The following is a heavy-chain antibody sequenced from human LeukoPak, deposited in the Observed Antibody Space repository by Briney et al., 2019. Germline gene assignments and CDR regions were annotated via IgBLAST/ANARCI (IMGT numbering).Heavy chain of an antibody. CDR3: ARLDGIAVAGYFDY. J-gene: IGHJ4*02. V-gene: IGHV4-59*08. D-gene: IGHD6-19*01. Sequence: ASETLSLTCTVSGGSINGHYWSWIRQPPGKGLEWIGFIYYSGYTNYNPSLKSRVTISVDTSKNQFSLKLSSVTAADTAVYYCARLDGIAVAGYFDYWGPGTLVTVSS. CDR1: GGSINGHY. CDR2: IYYSGYT.